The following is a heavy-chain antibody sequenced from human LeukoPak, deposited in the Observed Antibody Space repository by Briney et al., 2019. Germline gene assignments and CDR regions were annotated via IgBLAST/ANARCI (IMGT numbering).Heavy chain of an antibody. CDR2: INPNSGGT. CDR1: GYTFTSYY. V-gene: IGHV1-2*02. Sequence: ASVKVSCKASGYTFTSYYMHWVRQAPGQGLEWMGWINPNSGGTNYAQKFQGRVTMTRDTSISTAYMELSRLRSDDTAVYYCARVILPDYGYFDYWGQGTLVTVSS. J-gene: IGHJ4*02. CDR3: ARVILPDYGYFDY. D-gene: IGHD4-17*01.